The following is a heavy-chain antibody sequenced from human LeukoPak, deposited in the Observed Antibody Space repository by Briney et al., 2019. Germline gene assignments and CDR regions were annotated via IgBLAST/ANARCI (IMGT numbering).Heavy chain of an antibody. D-gene: IGHD1-7*01. CDR3: ARRWNYGRNYYIDV. J-gene: IGHJ6*03. V-gene: IGHV4-34*01. CDR2: INASGRT. Sequence: SETLSLTCAVYGGSFSNYYWSWIRQPPGKGLECIGEINASGRTNYNPSLMSRVTLSVDTSKNQFSLRLTSVNATDTDVYYCARRWNYGRNYYIDVWGKGATVSVSS. CDR1: GGSFSNYY.